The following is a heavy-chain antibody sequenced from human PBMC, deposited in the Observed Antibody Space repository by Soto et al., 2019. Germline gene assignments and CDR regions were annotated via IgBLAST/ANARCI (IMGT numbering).Heavy chain of an antibody. CDR2: IYHAGSP. D-gene: IGHD2-21*02. Sequence: HLQESGPGLVKPSGTLSLTCDVSGGSISSSSWWTWVRQSPGKGLEWIGEIYHAGSPNYNPSFQSRVTILADKSKNHFSLRLTSVTAADTAIYHCARGLSFRGDFDVWGQGTTVTVSS. CDR3: ARGLSFRGDFDV. J-gene: IGHJ3*01. CDR1: GGSISSSSW. V-gene: IGHV4-4*02.